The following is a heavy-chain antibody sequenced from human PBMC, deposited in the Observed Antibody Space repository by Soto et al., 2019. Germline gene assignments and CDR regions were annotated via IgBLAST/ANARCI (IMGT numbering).Heavy chain of an antibody. CDR3: TRSLRY. J-gene: IGHJ4*02. Sequence: GGSLRLSCAASGFTFSDYWIYWVRQAPGKGLVWVSHINTDGTRPAYADSVKGRFTISRDNAVNTVYLQMDGLRAEDTAMYYCTRSLRYWGQGTLVTVSS. V-gene: IGHV3-74*01. CDR2: INTDGTRP. CDR1: GFTFSDYW.